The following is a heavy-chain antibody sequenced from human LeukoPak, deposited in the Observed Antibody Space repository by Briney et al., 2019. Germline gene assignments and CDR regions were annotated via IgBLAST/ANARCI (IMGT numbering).Heavy chain of an antibody. CDR1: GGSFSGYY. Sequence: SETLSLTCNVYGGSFSGYYWSWIRQSPGKGLEWIGEINHSGNTKSNPSLKNRLTMSVDTSKKHISLNLTSVTAADTAVYYCARFGFEYDVGSGIHFYYMDVWGTGTTVTVSS. V-gene: IGHV4-34*01. D-gene: IGHD3-10*01. CDR2: INHSGNT. J-gene: IGHJ6*03. CDR3: ARFGFEYDVGSGIHFYYMDV.